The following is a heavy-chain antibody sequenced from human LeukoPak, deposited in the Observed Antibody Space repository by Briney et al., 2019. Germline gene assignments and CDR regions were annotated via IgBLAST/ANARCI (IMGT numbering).Heavy chain of an antibody. Sequence: PSETLSLTCTVSGGSISSYYWSWIRQPPGQGLEWIGYIYYSWSTNYNPSLTCRVTISVDTSKNQFSLKLSSVTAADTAVYYCATARRTVTTYFFDYWGQGTLVTVSS. D-gene: IGHD4-17*01. CDR2: IYYSWST. CDR1: GGSISSYY. CDR3: ATARRTVTTYFFDY. V-gene: IGHV4-59*01. J-gene: IGHJ4*02.